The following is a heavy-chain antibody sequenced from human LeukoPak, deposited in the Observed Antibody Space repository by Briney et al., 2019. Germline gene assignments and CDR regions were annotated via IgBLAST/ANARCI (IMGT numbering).Heavy chain of an antibody. J-gene: IGHJ4*02. Sequence: SETLSLTCAVYGGSFSRYFWAWIRQPPGKGLEWIGEINHSGKTYYNPSLKSRVTLSVDTSTKQFSLKLSAVTAADTAVYYCARILTTVTTEGDYWGQGTLVTVSS. D-gene: IGHD4-17*01. CDR2: INHSGKT. CDR3: ARILTTVTTEGDY. CDR1: GGSFSRYF. V-gene: IGHV4-34*01.